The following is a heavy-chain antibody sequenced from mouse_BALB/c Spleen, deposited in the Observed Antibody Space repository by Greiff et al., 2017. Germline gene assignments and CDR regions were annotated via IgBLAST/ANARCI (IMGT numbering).Heavy chain of an antibody. D-gene: IGHD3-3*01. CDR3: ARGTRAAWFAY. CDR2: IDPENGNT. V-gene: IGHV14-1*02. CDR1: GFNIKDYY. J-gene: IGHJ3*01. Sequence: EVQLVESGAELVRPGALVKLSCKASGFNIKDYYMHWVKQRPEQGLEWIGWIDPENGNTIYDPKFQGQASITADTSSNTAYLQLSSLTSEDTAVYYCARGTRAAWFAYWGQGTLVTVSA.